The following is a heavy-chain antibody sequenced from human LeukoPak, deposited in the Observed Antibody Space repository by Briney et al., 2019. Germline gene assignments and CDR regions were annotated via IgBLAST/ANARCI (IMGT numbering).Heavy chain of an antibody. CDR2: VANDGRDK. D-gene: IGHD6-13*01. CDR1: GFTFSNYG. Sequence: QPGRSLRLSCAASGFTFSNYGMHWVRQAPGKGLECVAVVANDGRDKRYADSVKGRFTISRDNSKNTVYPQMNSLRAEDTAVYYCAKDLNVAAAGYYFDYWGQGTLVTVSS. V-gene: IGHV3-30*18. CDR3: AKDLNVAAAGYYFDY. J-gene: IGHJ4*02.